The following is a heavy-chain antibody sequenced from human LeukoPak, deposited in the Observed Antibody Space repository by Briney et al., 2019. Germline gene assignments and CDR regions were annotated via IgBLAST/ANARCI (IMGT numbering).Heavy chain of an antibody. CDR2: ISASSGDI. J-gene: IGHJ3*02. CDR3: ARGVQRCGDYCEVDAFDI. D-gene: IGHD1-26*01. Sequence: GGSLRLSCAASGFTFYDYTMNWLRQAPGKGLEWVSYISASSGDIYYGHSVKGRFTISRDNARNFLHLEMHSLRVEDTAVYFCARGVQRCGDYCEVDAFDIWGQGTMVTVSS. V-gene: IGHV3-48*01. CDR1: GFTFYDYT.